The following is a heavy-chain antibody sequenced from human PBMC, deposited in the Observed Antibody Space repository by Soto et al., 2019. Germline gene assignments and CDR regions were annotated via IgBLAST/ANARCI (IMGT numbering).Heavy chain of an antibody. CDR2: IIPIFGTA. CDR1: GGTFSSYA. D-gene: IGHD3-16*01. J-gene: IGHJ5*02. Sequence: ASVKVSCKASGGTFSSYAISWVRQAPGQGLEWMGGIIPIFGTANYAQKFQGRVTMTRNTSISTAYMELSSLRSEDTAVYYCARLKQHYAVAWGKGTLVTVSS. CDR3: ARLKQHYAVA. V-gene: IGHV1-69*05.